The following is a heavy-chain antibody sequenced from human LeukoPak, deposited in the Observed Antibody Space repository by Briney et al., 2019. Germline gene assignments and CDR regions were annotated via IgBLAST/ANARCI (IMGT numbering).Heavy chain of an antibody. D-gene: IGHD3-3*01. V-gene: IGHV4-30-2*01. J-gene: IGHJ4*02. CDR1: GGSITSGTYY. Sequence: SETLSLTCDVSGGSITSGTYYWSWIRQPPGKGLEWIGYILHSGSTYQNPSLKSRVTISVDTSKSQFSLKLSSVTAADTAVYYCARTRDFWNGYFDYWGQGALVTVSS. CDR2: ILHSGST. CDR3: ARTRDFWNGYFDY.